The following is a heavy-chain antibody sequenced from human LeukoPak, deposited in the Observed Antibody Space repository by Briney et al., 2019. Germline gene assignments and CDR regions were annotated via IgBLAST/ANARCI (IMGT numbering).Heavy chain of an antibody. Sequence: GGTLRLSCAASGFTFSSYAMSWVRQAPGKGLEWVSAISGSGGSTYYADSVKGRFTISRDNSKNTLYLQMNSLRAEDTAVYYCAKDPAYDSSGYYFGSWFDPWGQGTLVTVSS. CDR2: ISGSGGST. CDR1: GFTFSSYA. J-gene: IGHJ5*02. CDR3: AKDPAYDSSGYYFGSWFDP. D-gene: IGHD3-22*01. V-gene: IGHV3-23*01.